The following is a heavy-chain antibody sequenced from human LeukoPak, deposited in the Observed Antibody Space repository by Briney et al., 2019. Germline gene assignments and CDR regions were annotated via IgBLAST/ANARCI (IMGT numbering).Heavy chain of an antibody. V-gene: IGHV1-46*01. CDR2: INPSGGST. CDR1: GYTFTSYF. D-gene: IGHD2-21*02. J-gene: IGHJ4*02. Sequence: ASVKVSCTTSGYTFTSYFMHWVRQAPGQGVEWMGIINPSGGSTSYAQKFQGRVTMTRDTSISTAYMELSRLRSDDTAVYYCARGVPAYCGGDCHSLGDYWGQGTLVTVSS. CDR3: ARGVPAYCGGDCHSLGDY.